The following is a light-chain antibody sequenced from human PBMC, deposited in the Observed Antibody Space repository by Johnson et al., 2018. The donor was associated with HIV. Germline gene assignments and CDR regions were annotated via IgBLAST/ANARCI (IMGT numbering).Light chain of an antibody. V-gene: IGLV1-51*02. CDR1: SSNIGNNY. CDR2: ENN. J-gene: IGLJ1*01. CDR3: GTWDSSLRAHYG. Sequence: QSVLTQPPSVSAAPGQKVTISCSGSSSNIGNNYVSWYQQLPGTAPKLLIYENNKRPSGIPDRFSGSKSGTSATLGITGLQTGDEADYYGGTWDSSLRAHYGFGTGTNVTVL.